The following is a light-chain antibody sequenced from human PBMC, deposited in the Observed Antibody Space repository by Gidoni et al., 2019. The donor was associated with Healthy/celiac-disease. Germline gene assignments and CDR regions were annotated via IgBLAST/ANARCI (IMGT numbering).Light chain of an antibody. Sequence: DIQMTQSPSTLSASVGDRVTITCRASQSISSRLAWCQQKPGKAPKLLIYKASRLESGVPSRLSGSGSGAEFTLTISSLQPDDVATDYCRQYNSYLQYTFGQGTKLEIK. V-gene: IGKV1-5*03. CDR2: KAS. CDR3: RQYNSYLQYT. CDR1: QSISSR. J-gene: IGKJ2*01.